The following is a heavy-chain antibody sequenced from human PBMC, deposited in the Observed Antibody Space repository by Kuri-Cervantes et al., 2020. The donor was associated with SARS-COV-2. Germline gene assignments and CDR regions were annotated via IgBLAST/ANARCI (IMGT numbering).Heavy chain of an antibody. CDR1: GGSISSGGYS. Sequence: SETLSLTCAVSGGSISSGGYSWSWIRQPPGKGLEWIGSIYYSGSTYYNPSLKSRVTISVDTSKNQFSLKLSSVTAADTAVYYCARVVGDTAMDYGMDVWGQGTTVTVSS. V-gene: IGHV4-30-2*03. J-gene: IGHJ6*02. CDR3: ARVVGDTAMDYGMDV. D-gene: IGHD5-18*01. CDR2: IYYSGST.